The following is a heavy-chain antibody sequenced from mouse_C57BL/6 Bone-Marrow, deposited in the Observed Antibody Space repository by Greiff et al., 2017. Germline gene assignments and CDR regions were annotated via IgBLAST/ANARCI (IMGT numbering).Heavy chain of an antibody. CDR2: IDPANGNT. CDR1: GFNIKNTY. CDR3: ARVTTVVVPFDY. V-gene: IGHV14-3*01. Sequence: VQLKESVAELVRPGASVKLSCTASGFNIKNTYMHWVKQRPEQGLEWIGRIDPANGNTKYAPKFQGKATITADTSSNTAYLQLSSLTSEDTASYYCARVTTVVVPFDYWGQGTTLTVSS. D-gene: IGHD1-1*01. J-gene: IGHJ2*01.